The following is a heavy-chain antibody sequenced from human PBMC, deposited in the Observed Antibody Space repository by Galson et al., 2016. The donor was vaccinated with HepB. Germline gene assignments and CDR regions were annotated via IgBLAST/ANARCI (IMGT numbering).Heavy chain of an antibody. J-gene: IGHJ6*02. Sequence: SLRLSCATSGFTFNNYGINWVRQAPGKGLEWVAVISYDGNNRHYADAVKGLFTISRDSSTNALYLQMNSLRADDTAVYFCARDRGLLHYYYGMDVWGQGTTVTVSS. CDR3: ARDRGLLHYYYGMDV. D-gene: IGHD4-17*01. V-gene: IGHV3-33*08. CDR2: ISYDGNNR. CDR1: GFTFNNYG.